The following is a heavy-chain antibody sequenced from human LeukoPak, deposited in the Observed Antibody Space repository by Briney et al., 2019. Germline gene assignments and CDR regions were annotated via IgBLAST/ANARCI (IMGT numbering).Heavy chain of an antibody. CDR2: ISGDGGST. J-gene: IGHJ6*02. CDR3: ANDDYRSSSVGMDV. V-gene: IGHV3-43*02. D-gene: IGHD6-6*01. Sequence: GGSLRLSCGASGFTLDDYAMQGVRQAPGKGLEWVSLISGDGGSTYYADSVKGRFTISRDSSKNSLYLQMNSLRSEDTALYYFANDDYRSSSVGMDVWGQGTTVTVSS. CDR1: GFTLDDYA.